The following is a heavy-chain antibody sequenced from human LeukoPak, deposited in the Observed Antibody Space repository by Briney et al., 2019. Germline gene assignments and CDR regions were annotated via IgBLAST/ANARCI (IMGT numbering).Heavy chain of an antibody. CDR3: VSQAI. Sequence: GGSLRRSCAASGFTFRTYAMQWVRQAPEKRPEYVSVISGNGGNTYYANSVEGRFTISRDNSKNTLYLQMGSLRAEDTAVYYCVSQAIWGQGTLVTVSS. V-gene: IGHV3-64*01. D-gene: IGHD3-3*01. CDR1: GFTFRTYA. CDR2: ISGNGGNT. J-gene: IGHJ4*02.